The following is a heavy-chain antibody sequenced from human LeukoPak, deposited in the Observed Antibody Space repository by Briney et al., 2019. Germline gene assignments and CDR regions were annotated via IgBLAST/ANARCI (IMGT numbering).Heavy chain of an antibody. CDR3: ARGAGGPTYYYDSSGYSARYFDL. D-gene: IGHD3-22*01. CDR1: GYTFTSYD. CDR2: MNPNSGNT. V-gene: IGHV1-8*01. J-gene: IGHJ2*01. Sequence: ASVKVSCKASGYTFTSYDINWVRQATGQGLEWMGWMNPNSGNTGYAQKFQGRVTMTRNTSISTAYMELSSLGSEDTAVYYCARGAGGPTYYYDSSGYSARYFDLWGRGTLVTVSS.